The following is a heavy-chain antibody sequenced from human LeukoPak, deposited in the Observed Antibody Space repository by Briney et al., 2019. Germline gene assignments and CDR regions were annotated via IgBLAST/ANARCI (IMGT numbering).Heavy chain of an antibody. D-gene: IGHD6-19*01. CDR2: INHSGST. CDR3: ATGAPYSSGWLSRVPYNWFDP. CDR1: GGSISSSSYY. Sequence: SETLSLTCTVSGGSISSSSYYWGWIRQPPGKGLEWIGEINHSGSTNRNPSLKSRVTISLDTSKNQFSLKLSSVTAADTAVYYCATGAPYSSGWLSRVPYNWFDPWGQGTLVTVSS. J-gene: IGHJ5*02. V-gene: IGHV4-39*07.